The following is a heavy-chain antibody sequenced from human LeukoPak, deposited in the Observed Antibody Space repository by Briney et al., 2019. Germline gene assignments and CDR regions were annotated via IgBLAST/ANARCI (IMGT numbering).Heavy chain of an antibody. Sequence: GGSLRLTCAASGFTFNSYTMNWVRQAPGKGLEWVSTISGSGGSTYYADSVKGRFTISRDNSKNTLYLEMNGLRAEDTAVYYCAKDIRMDPYWGQGTLVTVSS. J-gene: IGHJ4*02. D-gene: IGHD1-14*01. CDR1: GFTFNSYT. CDR2: ISGSGGST. V-gene: IGHV3-23*01. CDR3: AKDIRMDPY.